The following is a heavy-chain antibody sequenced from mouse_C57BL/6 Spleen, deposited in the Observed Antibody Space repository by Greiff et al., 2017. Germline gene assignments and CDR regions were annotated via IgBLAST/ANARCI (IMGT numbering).Heavy chain of an antibody. Sequence: QVQLKESGAELVKPGASVKISCKASGYAFSSYWMNWVKQRPGKGLEWIGQIYPGDGDTNYNGKFKGKATLTADKSSSTAYMQLSSLTAEDAAVYFCARSGSSYEDYWGQGTTLTVSS. CDR1: GYAFSSYW. CDR3: ARSGSSYEDY. V-gene: IGHV1-80*01. CDR2: IYPGDGDT. J-gene: IGHJ2*01. D-gene: IGHD1-1*01.